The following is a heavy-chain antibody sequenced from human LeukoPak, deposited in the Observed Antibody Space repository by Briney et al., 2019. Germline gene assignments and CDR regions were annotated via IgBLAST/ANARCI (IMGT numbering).Heavy chain of an antibody. CDR1: GFNFSNYA. CDR3: ARDHYNFWSGYLDY. V-gene: IGHV3-64*01. Sequence: GGTLRLSCAASGFNFSNYAMHWVRRAPGKGLEYVSAISTNGGSTYYANSVKGRFTISRDNSKNTLYLQMGSLRAEDVAVYYCARDHYNFWSGYLDYWGQGTLVTVSS. J-gene: IGHJ4*02. CDR2: ISTNGGST. D-gene: IGHD3-3*01.